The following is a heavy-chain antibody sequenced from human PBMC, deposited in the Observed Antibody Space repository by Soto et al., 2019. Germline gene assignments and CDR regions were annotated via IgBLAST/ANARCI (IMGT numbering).Heavy chain of an antibody. CDR2: IIPIFGTA. D-gene: IGHD2-15*01. CDR1: GGTFSSYA. V-gene: IGHV1-69*13. Sequence: SVKVSCKASGGTFSSYAISWVRQAPGQGLEWMGGIIPIFGTANYAQKFQGRVTITADESTSTAYMELSSLRSEDTAVYYCASGVVMKNYYGMDVWGQGTTVTVS. CDR3: ASGVVMKNYYGMDV. J-gene: IGHJ6*02.